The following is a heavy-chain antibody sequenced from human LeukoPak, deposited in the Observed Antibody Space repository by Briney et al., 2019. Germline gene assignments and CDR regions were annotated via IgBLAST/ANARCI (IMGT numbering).Heavy chain of an antibody. D-gene: IGHD2-8*02. Sequence: SETLSLTCTVSGGSISSYYWSWIRQPAGKGLEWIGRIYTSGSTNYNPSLKSRVTMSVDTSKNQFSLKLSSVTAADTAVYYCARGGAIAVVYEYAFDIWGQGTMVTVSS. J-gene: IGHJ3*02. CDR1: GGSISSYY. CDR3: ARGGAIAVVYEYAFDI. V-gene: IGHV4-4*07. CDR2: IYTSGST.